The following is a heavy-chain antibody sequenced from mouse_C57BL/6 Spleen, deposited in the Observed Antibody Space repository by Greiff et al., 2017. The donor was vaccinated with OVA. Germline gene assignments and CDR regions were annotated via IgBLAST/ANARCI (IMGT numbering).Heavy chain of an antibody. V-gene: IGHV5-17*01. CDR1: GFTFSDYG. Sequence: EVKLMESGGGLVKPGGSLKLSCAASGFTFSDYGMHWVRQAPEKGLEWVAYISSGSSTIYYADTVKGRFTISRDNAKNTLFLQMTSLRSEDTAMYYCARRKDGNYYYAMDYWGQGTSVTVSS. CDR2: ISSGSSTI. CDR3: ARRKDGNYYYAMDY. J-gene: IGHJ4*01. D-gene: IGHD2-1*01.